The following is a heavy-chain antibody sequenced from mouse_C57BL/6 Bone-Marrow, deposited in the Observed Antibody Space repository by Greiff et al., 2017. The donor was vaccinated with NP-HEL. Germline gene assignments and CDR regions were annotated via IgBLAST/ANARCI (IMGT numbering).Heavy chain of an antibody. V-gene: IGHV14-4*01. CDR3: TTGGSSPYAMYY. D-gene: IGHD1-1*01. J-gene: IGHJ4*01. Sequence: VQLQQSGAELVRPGASVKLSCTVSGFNIKDDYMNWVKQRPEQGLEWIGWIYPENGDTDYDSKFQGKATLTVDTSSNTAYLQLSSLTSEATADYSCTTGGSSPYAMYYWGQGTSVTVSS. CDR2: IYPENGDT. CDR1: GFNIKDDY.